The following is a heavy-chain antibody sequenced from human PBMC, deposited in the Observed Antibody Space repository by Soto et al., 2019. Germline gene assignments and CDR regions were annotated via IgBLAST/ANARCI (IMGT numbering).Heavy chain of an antibody. V-gene: IGHV3-23*01. Sequence: GGSLRLSCAASGFTFSSYAMSWVRQAPGKGLEWVSAISGSGGSTYYADSVKGRFTISRDNSKNTLYLQMNSLRAEDTAVYYCAKAPIWFGDHTGGTTFDYWGQGTLVTVPS. CDR3: AKAPIWFGDHTGGTTFDY. J-gene: IGHJ4*02. CDR1: GFTFSSYA. CDR2: ISGSGGST. D-gene: IGHD3-10*01.